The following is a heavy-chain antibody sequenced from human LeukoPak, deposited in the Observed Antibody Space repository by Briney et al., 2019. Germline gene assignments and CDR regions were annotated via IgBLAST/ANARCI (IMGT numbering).Heavy chain of an antibody. CDR3: ARIFLGASTHFDY. CDR2: IKQDGSEK. J-gene: IGHJ4*02. V-gene: IGHV3-7*01. CDR1: GFTFSSNS. Sequence: GGSLRLSCAASGFTFSSNSMNWVRQAPGKGLEWVANIKQDGSEKYYVDSVKGRFTISRDNAKNSLYLQMNSLRAEDTAVYYCARIFLGASTHFDYWGQGTLVTVSS. D-gene: IGHD2/OR15-2a*01.